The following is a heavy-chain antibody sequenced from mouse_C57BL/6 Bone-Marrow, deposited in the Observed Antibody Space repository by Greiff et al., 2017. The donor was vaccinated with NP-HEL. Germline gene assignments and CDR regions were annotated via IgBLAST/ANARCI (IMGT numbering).Heavy chain of an antibody. D-gene: IGHD1-1*01. CDR3: ARSRILRYYFDY. CDR1: GYTFTSYW. Sequence: QVQLKQPGAELVKPGASVKMSCKASGYTFTSYWITWVKQRPGQGLEWIGDIYPGSGSTNYNEKFKSKATLTVDTSSSTAYMQLSSLTSEDSAVYYCARSRILRYYFDYWGQGTTLTVSS. V-gene: IGHV1-55*01. CDR2: IYPGSGST. J-gene: IGHJ2*01.